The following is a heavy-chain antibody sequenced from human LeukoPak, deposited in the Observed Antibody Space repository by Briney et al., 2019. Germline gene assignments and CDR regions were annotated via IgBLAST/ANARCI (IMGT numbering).Heavy chain of an antibody. CDR3: AREQYQLQCLGY. D-gene: IGHD2-2*01. CDR1: GCTFTSYG. J-gene: IGHJ4*02. V-gene: IGHV1-18*01. Sequence: ASVKVSCKASGCTFTSYGISWVRQAPGQGLEWMGWISAYNGNTNYAQKFQGRVTMTTDTSTSTAYMELRSLRSDDTAVYYCAREQYQLQCLGYWGQGTLVTVSS. CDR2: ISAYNGNT.